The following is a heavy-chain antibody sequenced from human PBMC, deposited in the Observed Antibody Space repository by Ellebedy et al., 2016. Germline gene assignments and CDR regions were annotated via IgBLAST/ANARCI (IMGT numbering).Heavy chain of an antibody. CDR3: AADSVLWFGDINYYGMDV. Sequence: SVKVSCXASGFSLTTSTVQWVRQARGQRLEWIGWIVVGSGNINYAQKFQERLTITRDMSTSTAYMELSSLRSEDTAVYYYAADSVLWFGDINYYGMDVWGQGTTVTVSS. CDR1: GFSLTTST. D-gene: IGHD3-10*01. V-gene: IGHV1-58*01. J-gene: IGHJ6*02. CDR2: IVVGSGNI.